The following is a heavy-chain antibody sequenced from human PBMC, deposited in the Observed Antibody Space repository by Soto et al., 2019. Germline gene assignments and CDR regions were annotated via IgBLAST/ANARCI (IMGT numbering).Heavy chain of an antibody. Sequence: SETLSLTCTVSGGSISSYYWSWIRQPPGKGLEWIGYIYYSGSTNYNPSLKSRVTISVDTSKNQFSLKLSSVTAADTAVYYCPRRYGSSLDYWGQGTLVTVSS. CDR3: PRRYGSSLDY. J-gene: IGHJ4*02. V-gene: IGHV4-59*08. CDR2: IYYSGST. CDR1: GGSISSYY. D-gene: IGHD3-10*01.